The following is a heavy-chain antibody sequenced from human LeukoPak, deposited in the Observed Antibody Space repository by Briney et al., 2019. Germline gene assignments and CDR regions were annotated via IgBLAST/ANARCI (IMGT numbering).Heavy chain of an antibody. D-gene: IGHD6-19*01. J-gene: IGHJ4*02. CDR2: ISYDGSNK. CDR3: AKEIEVQWLVSGFDY. CDR1: GFTFSNYA. Sequence: GGSLRLSCAASGFTFSNYAIHWVRQAPGKGLEWVAVISYDGSNKYYADSVKGRFTISRDNSKNTLYLQMNSLRAEDTAVYYCAKEIEVQWLVSGFDYWGQGTLVTVSS. V-gene: IGHV3-30*04.